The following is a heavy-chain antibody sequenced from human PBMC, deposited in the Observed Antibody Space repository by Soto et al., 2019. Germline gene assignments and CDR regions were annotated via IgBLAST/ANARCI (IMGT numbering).Heavy chain of an antibody. CDR1: GGSVSNDAYY. CDR2: IYNSGST. D-gene: IGHD1-26*01. J-gene: IGHJ4*02. V-gene: IGHV4-61*08. Sequence: QVQLQESGPGLVKPSETLSLTCIVSGGSVSNDAYYWSWIRQPPGKGLEWIGYIYNSGSTYYNPPLKSRVTISADTSANQFSLKVSSVTAADTAVYYCARLGIGWEFPFDYWGQGTLVNVSS. CDR3: ARLGIGWEFPFDY.